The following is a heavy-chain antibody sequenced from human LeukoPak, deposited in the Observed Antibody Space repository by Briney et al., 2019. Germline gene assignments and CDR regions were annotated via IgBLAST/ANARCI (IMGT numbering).Heavy chain of an antibody. V-gene: IGHV4-39*01. J-gene: IGHJ4*02. CDR1: GGSISSSSYY. D-gene: IGHD6-13*01. Sequence: PSETLSLTCSVSGGSISSSSYYWGWIRQPPGEGLEWIGSIYYSGSTYYNPSLKSRVTISVDTSKNQFSLKLSSVTAADTAVYYCARHSSSWYFNYWGQGTLVTVSS. CDR3: ARHSSSWYFNY. CDR2: IYYSGST.